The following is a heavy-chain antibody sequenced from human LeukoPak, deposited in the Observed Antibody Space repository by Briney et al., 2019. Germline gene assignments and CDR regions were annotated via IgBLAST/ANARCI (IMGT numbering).Heavy chain of an antibody. CDR3: ARLRRKRDRTGYYHYYDY. Sequence: GGSLRLSCAASGYTFSSYSIYWVRQAPGKGLEGVSSICVGRNYIYYADSVRGRFSLSIDHVRNSLYLQMDSLRGDDQAVYLCARLRRKRDRTGYYHYYDYWGEGTLVTVSS. J-gene: IGHJ4*02. V-gene: IGHV3-21*01. CDR2: ICVGRNYI. D-gene: IGHD3-22*01. CDR1: GYTFSSYS.